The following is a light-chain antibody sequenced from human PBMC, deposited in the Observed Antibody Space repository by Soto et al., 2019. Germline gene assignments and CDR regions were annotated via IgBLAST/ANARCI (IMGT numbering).Light chain of an antibody. CDR1: QSVSSY. Sequence: EIVLTQSPATLSLSPGERATLSCRASQSVSSYFAWYQQKPGQAPRLLIYDASNRATGIPARFSGSGSGTDFTLTISGLEPEDFAVYYCQQRVTWPITFGQGTRLEIK. V-gene: IGKV3-11*01. CDR3: QQRVTWPIT. CDR2: DAS. J-gene: IGKJ5*01.